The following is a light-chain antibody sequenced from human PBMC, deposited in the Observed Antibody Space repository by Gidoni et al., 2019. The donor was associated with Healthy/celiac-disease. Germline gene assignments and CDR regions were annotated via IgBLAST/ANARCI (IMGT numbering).Light chain of an antibody. CDR2: AAS. CDR3: QQSYSTLMYT. Sequence: DIQMTQSPSSLSASVGDRVTITCRASQSISSYLNWYQQKPGKAPKRLIYAASSLQSGVPSRFSSSGSGTNFTLTISSMQPEDFATYYCQQSYSTLMYTFGQGTKLEIK. J-gene: IGKJ2*01. V-gene: IGKV1-39*01. CDR1: QSISSY.